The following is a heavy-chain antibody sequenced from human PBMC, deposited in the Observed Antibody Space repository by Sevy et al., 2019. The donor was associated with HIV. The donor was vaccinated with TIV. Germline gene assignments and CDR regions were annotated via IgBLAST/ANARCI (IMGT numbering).Heavy chain of an antibody. CDR3: VRGPNCGVGGCQQISPYCLDV. CDR2: IRNRPNSYTT. CDR1: GFTFSDHY. J-gene: IGHJ6*03. V-gene: IGHV3-72*01. D-gene: IGHD2-15*01. Sequence: QLGGSLRLSCAASGFTFSDHYVDWVRQAPGKGLEWVGRIRNRPNSYTTEYAGSVKGRFTISRDDSRNSVYLQMNSLKTQDSAVYYCVRGPNCGVGGCQQISPYCLDVWGKGATVTVSS.